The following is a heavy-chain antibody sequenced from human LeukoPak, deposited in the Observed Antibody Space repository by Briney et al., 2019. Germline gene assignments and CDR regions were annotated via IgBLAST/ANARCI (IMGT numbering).Heavy chain of an antibody. CDR2: IKQDRSEK. CDR1: GFTLSSYW. Sequence: GGSLRLSRAVSGFTLSSYWMTWIREAPGRGRERVGNIKQDRSEKYYVDSVKGRFTISRDNAKTSLYLQMNSLRAEDTAVYYCARDTGGGYSCYDCWGQGTLVTVSS. D-gene: IGHD5-18*01. J-gene: IGHJ4*02. V-gene: IGHV3-7*01. CDR3: ARDTGGGYSCYDC.